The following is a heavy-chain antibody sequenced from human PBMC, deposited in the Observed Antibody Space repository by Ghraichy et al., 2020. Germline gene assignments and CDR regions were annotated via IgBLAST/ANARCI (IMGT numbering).Heavy chain of an antibody. CDR3: AKDNHYYDSSGYTASFDY. Sequence: SCAASGFNLNRYAVSWVRQAPGKGLEWVSTISASGDNTYYADSVKGRFTISRDNSKNTLYLQMNSLRAEDTAIYYCAKDNHYYDSSGYTASFDYWGQGTLVTVSS. CDR1: GFNLNRYA. V-gene: IGHV3-23*01. J-gene: IGHJ4*02. D-gene: IGHD3-22*01. CDR2: ISASGDNT.